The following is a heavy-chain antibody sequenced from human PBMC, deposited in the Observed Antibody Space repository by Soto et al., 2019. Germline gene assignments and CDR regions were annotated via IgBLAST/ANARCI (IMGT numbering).Heavy chain of an antibody. CDR1: GSTFSDYY. D-gene: IGHD6-6*01. J-gene: IGHJ6*02. Sequence: GGSLRLSCAASGSTFSDYYMSWIRQAPGKGLEWVSYISSSSSYTNYADSVKGRFTISRDNAKNSLYLQMNSLRAEDTAVYYCARDPQHSSSVPGYYGLDVWGQGTTVTVSS. CDR2: ISSSSSYT. V-gene: IGHV3-11*06. CDR3: ARDPQHSSSVPGYYGLDV.